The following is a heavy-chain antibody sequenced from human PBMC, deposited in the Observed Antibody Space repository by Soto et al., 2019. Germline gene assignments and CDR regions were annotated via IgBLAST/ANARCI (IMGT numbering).Heavy chain of an antibody. CDR1: GYPISSGYY. V-gene: IGHV4-38-2*01. CDR2: IHHSGST. D-gene: IGHD5-12*01. CDR3: ARSSGYVPGGY. J-gene: IGHJ4*02. Sequence: NPSETLSLTXAVSGYPISSGYYWGWIRQPPGKGLEWIGIIHHSGSTYYNPSLRSRITISVDTSKNQFSLKMPSVTAADAAVYYCARSSGYVPGGYWGQGILVTVSS.